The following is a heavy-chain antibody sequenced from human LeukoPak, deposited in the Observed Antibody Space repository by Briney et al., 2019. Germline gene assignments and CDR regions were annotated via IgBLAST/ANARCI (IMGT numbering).Heavy chain of an antibody. J-gene: IGHJ6*02. Sequence: PGGSLRLSCEASGFTVSSNYMNWVRQAPGKGLEWVSSISSSSSYIYYADSVKGRFTISRDNAKNSLYLQMNSLRAEDTAVYYCAREPDYYYGMDVWGQGTTVTVSS. CDR3: AREPDYYYGMDV. CDR1: GFTVSSNY. CDR2: ISSSSSYI. V-gene: IGHV3-21*01.